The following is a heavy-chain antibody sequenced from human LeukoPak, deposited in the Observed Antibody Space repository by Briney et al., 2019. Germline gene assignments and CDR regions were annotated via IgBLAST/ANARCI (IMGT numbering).Heavy chain of an antibody. J-gene: IGHJ3*02. D-gene: IGHD3-16*01. CDR1: GGTFINYA. CDR3: ATGEVTYYSRWGFEI. Sequence: VASVTVSFTASGGTFINYAVSWVQQAPGQGLEWMGGIIPIFATADYPQKFQGRVTITADESRTTAYLELRNLRSEDTAVYYCATGEVTYYSRWGFEIWGQGTMVTVSS. V-gene: IGHV1-69*13. CDR2: IIPIFATA.